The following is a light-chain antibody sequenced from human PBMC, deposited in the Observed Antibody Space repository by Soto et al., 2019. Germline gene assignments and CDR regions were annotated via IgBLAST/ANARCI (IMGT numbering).Light chain of an antibody. CDR2: WAS. J-gene: IGKJ1*01. CDR1: QSVLYSSNNKNY. CDR3: QQYYGTPRT. Sequence: VMTQSPDSPAVFLAERATTNCKSSQSVLYSSNNKNYLAWYQQKPGQPPKLLIYWASTRESGVPDRFSGDGSGTDFTLTISSLQAEDVAVYYCQQYYGTPRTFGQGTKVDI. V-gene: IGKV4-1*01.